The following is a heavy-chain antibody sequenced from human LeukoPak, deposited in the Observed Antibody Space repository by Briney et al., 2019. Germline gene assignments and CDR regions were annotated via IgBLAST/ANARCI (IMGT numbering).Heavy chain of an antibody. CDR1: GYTLTELS. J-gene: IGHJ4*02. V-gene: IGHV1-24*01. D-gene: IGHD2-21*01. Sequence: ASVNVSCKVSGYTLTELSMHWVRQAPGKGLEWMGGFDPEDGETIYAQKFQGRVTMTEDTSTDTAYMELSSLRSEDTAVYYCATDLSFLGFPGYWGQGTLVTVSS. CDR2: FDPEDGET. CDR3: ATDLSFLGFPGY.